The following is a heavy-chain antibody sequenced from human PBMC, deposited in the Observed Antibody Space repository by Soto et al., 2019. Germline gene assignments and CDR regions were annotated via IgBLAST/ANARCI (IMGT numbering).Heavy chain of an antibody. V-gene: IGHV1-18*01. CDR2: INTHNGNT. CDR3: TREGSAPYYYYAMDA. J-gene: IGHJ6*02. Sequence: GTSVKVSCEACGDSYTTYGISWVRQAPEEGLEWLGWINTHNGNTNYAQNLQGRVFMTADTSTNTAYMELRSLRSGDTAIYYCTREGSAPYYYYAMDAWGQGTTVTVSS. CDR1: GDSYTTYG. D-gene: IGHD3-10*01.